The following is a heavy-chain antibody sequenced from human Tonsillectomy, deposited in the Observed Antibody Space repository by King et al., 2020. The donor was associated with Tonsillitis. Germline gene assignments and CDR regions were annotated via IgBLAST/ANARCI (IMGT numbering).Heavy chain of an antibody. CDR1: GFTFDDYA. J-gene: IGHJ4*02. Sequence: QLVQSGGGLVQPGRSLRLSCAASGFTFDDYAMHWVRQAPGKGLEWVAGISWNSGSIGYADSVKGRFTISSDNAKNSLYLQMNSLRAEDTDLYYCAKCRYDSSCYYFTCSINYFAYLVQRTLVGVPS. CDR2: ISWNSGSI. D-gene: IGHD3-22*01. V-gene: IGHV3-9*01. CDR3: AKCRYDSSCYYFTCSINYFAY.